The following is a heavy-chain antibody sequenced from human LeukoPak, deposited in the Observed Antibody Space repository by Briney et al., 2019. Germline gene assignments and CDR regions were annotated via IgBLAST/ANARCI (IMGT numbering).Heavy chain of an antibody. CDR3: ARGGSGYYHREFDP. V-gene: IGHV4-61*05. D-gene: IGHD3-3*01. Sequence: SETLSLTCTVSGGSISSSSYYWGWIRQPPGKGLEWIGYIYYSGSTNYNPSLKSRVTISVDTSKNQFSLKLSSVTAADTAVYYCARGGSGYYHREFDPWGQGTLVTVSS. CDR1: GGSISSSSYY. CDR2: IYYSGST. J-gene: IGHJ5*02.